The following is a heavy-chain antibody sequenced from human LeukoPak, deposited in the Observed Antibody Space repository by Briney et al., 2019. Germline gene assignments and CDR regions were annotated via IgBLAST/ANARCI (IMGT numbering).Heavy chain of an antibody. J-gene: IGHJ4*02. Sequence: ASVRVPCKASGYSFTNYYMHWVRQAPGQGLEWMGMINPSGGSTTYAQKFQGRVTMTRDMSTSTVYMELSSLTSEDTAVYYCARTRGYYFDYWGQGTLVTVSS. CDR2: INPSGGST. CDR3: ARTRGYYFDY. CDR1: GYSFTNYY. V-gene: IGHV1-46*01.